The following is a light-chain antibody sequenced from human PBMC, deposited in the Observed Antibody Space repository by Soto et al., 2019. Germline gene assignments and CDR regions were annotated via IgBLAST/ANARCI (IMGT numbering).Light chain of an antibody. V-gene: IGKV3-15*01. CDR1: QSVSSN. CDR3: QQYNNWLSIP. J-gene: IGKJ5*01. CDR2: GAS. Sequence: EIVMTQSPATLSVSPGERATLSCRASQSVSSNLAWYQQKPGQAPRLLIYGASTRATGIPARFSGSGSGTDFTLTISSLQSEDFAVYYCQQYNNWLSIPFGQGTRLEI.